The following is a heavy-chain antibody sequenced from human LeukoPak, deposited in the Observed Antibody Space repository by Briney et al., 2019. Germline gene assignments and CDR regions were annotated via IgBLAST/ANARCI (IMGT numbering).Heavy chain of an antibody. V-gene: IGHV3-74*01. Sequence: GGSLRLSCAASGFTFSSYWMHWVRQAPGKGLVWVSRINSDGSSTSYADSVKGRFTISRDNAKNTLYLQMNSLRAEDTAVYYCASAYDSSGYYDFDYWGQGTLVTVSS. CDR3: ASAYDSSGYYDFDY. D-gene: IGHD3-22*01. J-gene: IGHJ4*02. CDR1: GFTFSSYW. CDR2: INSDGSST.